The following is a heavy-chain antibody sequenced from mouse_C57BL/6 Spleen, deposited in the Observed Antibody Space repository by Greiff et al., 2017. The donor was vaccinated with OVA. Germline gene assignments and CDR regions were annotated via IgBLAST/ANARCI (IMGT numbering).Heavy chain of an antibody. CDR2: ISSGSSTI. D-gene: IGHD1-1*01. V-gene: IGHV5-17*01. CDR3: ARGGYYGSSYLYAMDY. CDR1: GFTFSDYG. Sequence: EVMLVESGGGLVKPGGSLKLSCAASGFTFSDYGMHWVRQAPEKGLEWVAYISSGSSTIYYADTVKGRFTISRDNAKNTLFLQMTSLRSEDTAMYYCARGGYYGSSYLYAMDYWGQGTSVTVSS. J-gene: IGHJ4*01.